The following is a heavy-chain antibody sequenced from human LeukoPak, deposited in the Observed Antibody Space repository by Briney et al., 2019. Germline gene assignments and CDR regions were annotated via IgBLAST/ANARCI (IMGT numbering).Heavy chain of an antibody. CDR2: IIPIFGTA. V-gene: IGHV1-69*05. Sequence: ASVKVSCKASGGTFSSYAISWVRQAPGQGLEWMGGIIPIFGTASYAQKFQGRVTITTDESTSTAYMELSSLRSEDTAVYYCAREEHSSSSFDYWGQGTLVTVSS. CDR3: AREEHSSSSFDY. CDR1: GGTFSSYA. D-gene: IGHD6-6*01. J-gene: IGHJ4*02.